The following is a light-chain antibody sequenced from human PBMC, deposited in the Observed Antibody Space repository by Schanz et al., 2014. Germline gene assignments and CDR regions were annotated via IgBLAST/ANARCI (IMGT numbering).Light chain of an antibody. V-gene: IGLV2-14*01. Sequence: QSALTQPPSASGSPGQSVTISCTGTSSDVGGYNYVSWYQQHPGKAPKLMIYDVSNRPSGVSNRFSGSKSGNTASLTISGLQAEDEADYYCSSYTSSSIYVFGTGTKLTVL. J-gene: IGLJ1*01. CDR2: DVS. CDR3: SSYTSSSIYV. CDR1: SSDVGGYNY.